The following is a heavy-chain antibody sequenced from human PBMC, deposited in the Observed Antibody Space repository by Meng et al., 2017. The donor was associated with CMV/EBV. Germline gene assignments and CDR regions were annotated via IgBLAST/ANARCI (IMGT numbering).Heavy chain of an antibody. CDR1: GCTFSSYA. CDR3: ASGLTVGGTKSALYYFDY. CDR2: IIPILGIA. V-gene: IGHV1-69*10. D-gene: IGHD1-26*01. Sequence: SVKVSCKASGCTFSSYAISWVRQAPGQGLEWMGWIIPILGIANYAQKFQGRVTITTDKSTSTAYMERSSLRSEDKAVYYCASGLTVGGTKSALYYFDYWGQGTLVTVSS. J-gene: IGHJ4*02.